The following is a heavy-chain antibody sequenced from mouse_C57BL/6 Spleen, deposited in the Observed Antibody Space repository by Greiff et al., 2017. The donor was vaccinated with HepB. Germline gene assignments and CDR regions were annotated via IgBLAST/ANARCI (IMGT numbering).Heavy chain of an antibody. CDR2: IRSKSNNYAT. Sequence: EVQLMESGGGLVQPKGSLKLSCAASGFSFNTYAMNWVRQAPGKGLEWVARIRSKSNNYATYYADSVKDRFTISRDDSESMLYLQMNNLKTEDTAMYYCVRHGGHGSSYDYAMDYWGQGTSVTVSS. V-gene: IGHV10-1*01. D-gene: IGHD1-1*01. CDR3: VRHGGHGSSYDYAMDY. J-gene: IGHJ4*01. CDR1: GFSFNTYA.